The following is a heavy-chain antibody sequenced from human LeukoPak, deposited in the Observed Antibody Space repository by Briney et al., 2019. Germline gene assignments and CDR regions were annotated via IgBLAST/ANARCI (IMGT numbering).Heavy chain of an antibody. V-gene: IGHV1-69*05. D-gene: IGHD5-18*01. J-gene: IGHJ4*02. CDR1: GATFRRYA. CDR3: ARAQPGYSYGPIDY. CDR2: IIPIFGTA. Sequence: SENVSCKASGATFRRYAISWVRQAPGQGLDGMGGIIPIFGTANYGRKFQGRVTITTDESTSTAYMELSSLRSEDTAVYYCARAQPGYSYGPIDYWGQGTLVTVSS.